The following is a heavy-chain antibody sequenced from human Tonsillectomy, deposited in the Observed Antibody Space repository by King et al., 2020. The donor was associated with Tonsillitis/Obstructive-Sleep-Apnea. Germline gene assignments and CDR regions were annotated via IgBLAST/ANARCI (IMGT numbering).Heavy chain of an antibody. CDR1: GGTFSSYA. V-gene: IGHV1-69*01. CDR2: INPILGTA. Sequence: QLVQSGAEVKKPGSSVKVSCKASGGTFSSYAISWVRQAPGQGLEWMGGINPILGTANYAQKFQGRVTITADESTSTAYMELSSLRSEDTAVYYCARDGEYSSSPGYNWFDPWGQGTLVTVSS. CDR3: ARDGEYSSSPGYNWFDP. J-gene: IGHJ5*02. D-gene: IGHD6-6*01.